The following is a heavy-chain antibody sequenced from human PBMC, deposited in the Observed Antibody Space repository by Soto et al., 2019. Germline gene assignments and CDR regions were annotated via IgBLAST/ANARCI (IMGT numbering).Heavy chain of an antibody. CDR2: ISAYNGNT. D-gene: IGHD6-13*01. CDR3: ARVSGGSIAAAGGEAFDI. CDR1: GYTFNSYG. V-gene: IGHV1-18*01. J-gene: IGHJ3*02. Sequence: GASVKVSCKASGYTFNSYGISWVRQAPGQGLEWMGWISAYNGNTNYAQKLQGRVTMTTDTSTSTAYMELRSLRSDDTAVYYCARVSGGSIAAAGGEAFDIWGQGTMVTVSS.